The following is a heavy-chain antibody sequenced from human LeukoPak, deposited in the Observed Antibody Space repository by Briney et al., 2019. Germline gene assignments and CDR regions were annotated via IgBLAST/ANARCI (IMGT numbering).Heavy chain of an antibody. J-gene: IGHJ4*02. V-gene: IGHV4-34*01. CDR2: INHSGST. Sequence: SSETLSLTCAVYGGSFSGYYWSWIRQPPGKGLEWIGEINHSGSTNYNPSLKSRVTISVDTSKNQFSLKLSSVTAADTAVYYCARGRRKQLDSTHFDYWGQGTLVTVSS. D-gene: IGHD6-6*01. CDR1: GGSFSGYY. CDR3: ARGRRKQLDSTHFDY.